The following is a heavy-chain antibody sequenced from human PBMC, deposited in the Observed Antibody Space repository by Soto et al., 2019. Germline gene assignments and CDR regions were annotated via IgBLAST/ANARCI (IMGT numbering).Heavy chain of an antibody. CDR1: GYGYSSDG. D-gene: IGHD3-22*01. CDR2: ISAYNGNT. CDR3: TRDMGYYDSSGYYTSRNFDY. Sequence: GASVKVSCKASGYGYSSDGISWVRQATGQGLEWMGWISAYNGNTNYAQKLQGRVTMTTDTSTSTAYMELRSLRSDDTAVYYCTRDMGYYDSSGYYTSRNFDYWGQGTLVTVSS. V-gene: IGHV1-18*01. J-gene: IGHJ4*02.